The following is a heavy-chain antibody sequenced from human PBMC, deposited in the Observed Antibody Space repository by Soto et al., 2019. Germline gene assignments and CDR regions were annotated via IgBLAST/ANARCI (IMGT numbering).Heavy chain of an antibody. Sequence: LSLTCTVWGGSVSSYYWSWVRQPAGKGLEWIGRIYTSGSTNYNPSLKSRVTMPVDTSKNQFSLKLSSVTAADTAVYYCARDLYYDFWSGYRQTSYNWFDPWGQGTLVTVSS. CDR2: IYTSGST. CDR1: GGSVSSYY. CDR3: ARDLYYDFWSGYRQTSYNWFDP. J-gene: IGHJ5*02. D-gene: IGHD3-3*01. V-gene: IGHV4-4*07.